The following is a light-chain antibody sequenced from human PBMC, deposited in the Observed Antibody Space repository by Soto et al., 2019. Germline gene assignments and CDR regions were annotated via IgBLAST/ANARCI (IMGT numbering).Light chain of an antibody. Sequence: QSVLTQPPSASGTPGQRVIISCSGRSSNIGSNYVYWFQHLPGTAPKLLIYANDQRPSGVPDRFSGSKSGTSASLALSGLRSEDEADYYCAAWDDSLGGSWVFGGGTQLTVL. J-gene: IGLJ3*02. CDR1: SSNIGSNY. CDR3: AAWDDSLGGSWV. V-gene: IGLV1-47*02. CDR2: AND.